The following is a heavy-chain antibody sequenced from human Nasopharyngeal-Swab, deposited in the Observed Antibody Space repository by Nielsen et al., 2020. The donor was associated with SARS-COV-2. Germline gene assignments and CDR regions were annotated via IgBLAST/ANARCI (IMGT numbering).Heavy chain of an antibody. J-gene: IGHJ4*02. Sequence: WVRQAPGQGLEWMGMINPSGGSISGGTTIYAQKFRGRVTVTRDTSTSTVYMELSSLRSEDTAVYFCARVSPMRNYLDYWGQGTPVTVSS. CDR3: ARVSPMRNYLDY. V-gene: IGHV1-46*01. CDR2: INPSGGSI.